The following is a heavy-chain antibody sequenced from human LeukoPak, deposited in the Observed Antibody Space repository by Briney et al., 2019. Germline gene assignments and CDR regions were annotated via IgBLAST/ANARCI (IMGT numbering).Heavy chain of an antibody. CDR3: AKSFRQIAVAGTGGDYAFDI. Sequence: GGSLRLSCAASGFTFSSYGMSWVRQAPGKGLEWVSAISGSGGSTYYADSVKGRFTISRDNSKNTLYLQMNSLRAEDTAVYYCAKSFRQIAVAGTGGDYAFDIWGQGTMVTVSS. V-gene: IGHV3-23*01. CDR1: GFTFSSYG. J-gene: IGHJ3*02. CDR2: ISGSGGST. D-gene: IGHD6-19*01.